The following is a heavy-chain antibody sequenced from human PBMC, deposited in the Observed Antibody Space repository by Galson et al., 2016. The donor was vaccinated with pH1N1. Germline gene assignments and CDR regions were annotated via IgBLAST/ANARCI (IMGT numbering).Heavy chain of an antibody. D-gene: IGHD2-21*02. CDR3: AKERHGDCALLYGMDV. CDR1: GFTFSSYG. V-gene: IGHV3-33*06. Sequence: SLRLSCAASGFTFSSYGMHWVRQAPGKGLEWVARIWYDGSVTYHADSVMGRFTISRDNSKNTLYLQMKSLRAEDTAVYYCAKERHGDCALLYGMDVWGQGTTVIVSS. J-gene: IGHJ6*02. CDR2: IWYDGSVT.